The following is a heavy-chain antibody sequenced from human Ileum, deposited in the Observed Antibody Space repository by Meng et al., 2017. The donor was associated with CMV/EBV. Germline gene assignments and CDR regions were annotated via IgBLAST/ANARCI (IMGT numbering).Heavy chain of an antibody. J-gene: IGHJ4*02. CDR3: ARGLASGWPDY. CDR1: GGSFTGYY. CDR2: ITHSGRT. D-gene: IGHD3-10*01. Sequence: GQLRHWGAGLLKPSETLSLSCAVFGGSFTGYYWSWFRQSPGKGLEWIGEITHSGRTSYNLSLKSRVTISVDMSKYQFSLKLTSVTAADTAIYYCARGLASGWPDYWGQGTLVTVSS. V-gene: IGHV4-34*01.